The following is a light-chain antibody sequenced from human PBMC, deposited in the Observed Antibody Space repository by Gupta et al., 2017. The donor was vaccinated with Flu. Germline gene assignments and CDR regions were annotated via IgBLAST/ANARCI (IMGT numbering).Light chain of an antibody. CDR3: MRGTRPWT. CDR1: QSLVYKNGITY. J-gene: IGKJ2*02. V-gene: IGKV2-30*01. Sequence: DVLMIQSPLPLSVTLGQAAFISCRSSQSLVYKNGITYLTWFQQRPGQSPRRVIYEVSNRDSGVPDKFSGGGSVTDFALKSRRGEDEDGEVYYWMRGTRPWTFGQGTRLEI. CDR2: EVS.